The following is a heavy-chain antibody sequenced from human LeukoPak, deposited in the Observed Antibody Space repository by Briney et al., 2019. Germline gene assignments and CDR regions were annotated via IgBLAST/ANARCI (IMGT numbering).Heavy chain of an antibody. CDR3: AREMRYCSSTSCRKDYFDY. V-gene: IGHV4-34*01. D-gene: IGHD2-2*01. CDR1: GGSFSGYY. Sequence: SETLSLTCAVYGGSFSGYYWSWIRQPPGKGLEWIGEINHSGSTNYNPSLKSRVTISVDTSKNQFSLKLSSVTAADTAVYYCAREMRYCSSTSCRKDYFDYWGQGTLVTVFS. CDR2: INHSGST. J-gene: IGHJ4*02.